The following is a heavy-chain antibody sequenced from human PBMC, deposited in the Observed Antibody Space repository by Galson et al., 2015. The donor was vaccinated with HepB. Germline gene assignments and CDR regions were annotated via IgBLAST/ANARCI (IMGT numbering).Heavy chain of an antibody. CDR3: ARRLGYYGSGSYYNWFDP. Sequence: ETLSLTCTVSGGSISSSSYYWGWIRQPPGKGLEWIGSIYSSGSTYYNPSLKSRVTISVDTSKNQFSLKLSSVTAADTAVYYCARRLGYYGSGSYYNWFDPWGQGTLVTVSS. V-gene: IGHV4-39*01. D-gene: IGHD3-10*01. CDR1: GGSISSSSYY. J-gene: IGHJ5*02. CDR2: IYSSGST.